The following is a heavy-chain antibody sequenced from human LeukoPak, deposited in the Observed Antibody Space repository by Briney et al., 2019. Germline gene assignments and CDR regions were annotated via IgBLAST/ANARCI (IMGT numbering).Heavy chain of an antibody. J-gene: IGHJ3*02. CDR2: MHYSGST. CDR3: ARDGLWIQNAFDI. CDR1: GGSISSSSYY. Sequence: PSETLSLTCTVSGGSISSSSYYWGWIRQPPGKGLEWIGSMHYSGSTYYNPFLKSRVTISVDTSKNQFSLKLSSVTAADTAVYYCARDGLWIQNAFDIWGQGTMVTVSS. V-gene: IGHV4-39*07. D-gene: IGHD5-18*01.